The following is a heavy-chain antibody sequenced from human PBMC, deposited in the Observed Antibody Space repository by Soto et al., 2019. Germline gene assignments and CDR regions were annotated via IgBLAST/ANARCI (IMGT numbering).Heavy chain of an antibody. CDR2: IYYSGST. Sequence: SETLSLTCTVSGGSISSSSYYWGWIRQPPGKGLEWIGSIYYSGSTYYNPSLKSRVTISVDTSKNQFSLKLSSVTAADTAVYYCARLGSGDRLWFGETFDYWGQGTLVTVSS. D-gene: IGHD3-10*01. CDR3: ARLGSGDRLWFGETFDY. J-gene: IGHJ4*02. V-gene: IGHV4-39*01. CDR1: GGSISSSSYY.